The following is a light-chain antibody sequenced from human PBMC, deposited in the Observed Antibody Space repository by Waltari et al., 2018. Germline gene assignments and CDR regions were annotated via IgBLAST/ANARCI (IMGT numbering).Light chain of an antibody. Sequence: QSALTQPAAGSGSPGQSVTISCTGASSDVGRYDIVTWYQQHPGNAPKLVMSDGSKRPSRVSRRSCGATSGATAFLTICGVQFEDEDDYYCCSYAGNYVWVFGGGTRLTVL. J-gene: IGLJ3*02. CDR3: CSYAGNYVWV. V-gene: IGLV2-23*01. CDR2: DGS. CDR1: SSDVGRYDI.